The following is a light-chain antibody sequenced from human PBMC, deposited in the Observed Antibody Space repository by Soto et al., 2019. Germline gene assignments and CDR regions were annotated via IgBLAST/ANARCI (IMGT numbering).Light chain of an antibody. V-gene: IGLV2-14*01. J-gene: IGLJ1*01. CDR1: SSDVGGYNY. CDR3: QSHDSSLSSYV. CDR2: EVS. Sequence: QSVLTQPASVSGSPGQSITISCTGTSSDVGGYNYVSWYQQHPGKAPKLMISEVSNRPSGVSNRFSGSKSGTSAALAITGLQAEDEADYYCQSHDSSLSSYVFGTGTKLTVL.